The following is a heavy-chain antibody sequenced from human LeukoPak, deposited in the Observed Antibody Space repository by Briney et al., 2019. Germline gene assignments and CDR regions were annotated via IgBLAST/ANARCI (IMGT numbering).Heavy chain of an antibody. CDR3: ARDRGITMIVPEAFDI. CDR2: IKQDGSEK. J-gene: IGHJ3*02. V-gene: IGHV3-7*01. D-gene: IGHD3-22*01. Sequence: GGSLRLSCAASGFTFSSYWMSWVRQAPGRGLEWVANIKQDGSEKYYVDSVKGRFTTSRGNAKNSLYLQMNSLRAEDTAVYYCARDRGITMIVPEAFDIWGQGTMVTVSS. CDR1: GFTFSSYW.